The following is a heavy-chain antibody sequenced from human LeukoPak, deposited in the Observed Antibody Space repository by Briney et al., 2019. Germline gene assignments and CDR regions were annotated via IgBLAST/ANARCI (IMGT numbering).Heavy chain of an antibody. CDR3: ARSSGSYYIDY. J-gene: IGHJ4*02. D-gene: IGHD1-26*01. CDR1: GYSFTSYW. Sequence: GESLEISCKGSGYSFTSYWIGWVRQMPGKGLEWMRIIYPGDSDTRYSPSFQGQVTISADQSISTAYLQWSSLKASDTAMYYCARSSGSYYIDYWGQGTLVTVSS. CDR2: IYPGDSDT. V-gene: IGHV5-51*01.